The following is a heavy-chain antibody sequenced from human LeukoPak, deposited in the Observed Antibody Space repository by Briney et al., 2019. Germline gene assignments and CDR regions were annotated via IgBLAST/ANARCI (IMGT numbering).Heavy chain of an antibody. J-gene: IGHJ5*02. CDR1: GGSFSGYY. CDR2: INHSGST. CDR3: ARAPHYDFWSGARFDP. D-gene: IGHD3-3*01. Sequence: PSETLSLTCAVYGGSFSGYYWSWIRQPPGKGLEWIGKINHSGSTNYNPSLKSRVTISVDTSKNQFSLKLSSVTAADTAVYYCARAPHYDFWSGARFDPWGQGTLVTVSS. V-gene: IGHV4-34*01.